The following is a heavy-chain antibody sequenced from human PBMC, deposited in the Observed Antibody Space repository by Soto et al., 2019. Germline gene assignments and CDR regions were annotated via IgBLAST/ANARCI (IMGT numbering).Heavy chain of an antibody. CDR3: AKDASYDILTGYLIDY. J-gene: IGHJ4*02. CDR2: ISWNSGSI. Sequence: PGGSLRLSCAASGFTLDDYAMHWVRQAPGKGLEWVSGISWNSGSIGYADSVKGRFTISRDNAKNSLYLQMNSLRAEDTALYYCAKDASYDILTGYLIDYWGQGTLVTVSS. V-gene: IGHV3-9*01. D-gene: IGHD3-9*01. CDR1: GFTLDDYA.